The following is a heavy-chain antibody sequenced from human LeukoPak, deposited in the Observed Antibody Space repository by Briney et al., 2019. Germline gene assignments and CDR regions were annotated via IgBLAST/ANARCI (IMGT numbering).Heavy chain of an antibody. D-gene: IGHD3-10*01. CDR1: GYTFTSYD. V-gene: IGHV1-8*01. Sequence: ASVKVSCKASGYTFTSYDINWVRQATGQGLEWMGWMNPNSGNTGYAQKFQGRVTMTRNTSISTAYMELSSLRSGDTAVYYCARVRITMVRGVILGAAFDIWGQGTMVTVSS. CDR2: MNPNSGNT. CDR3: ARVRITMVRGVILGAAFDI. J-gene: IGHJ3*02.